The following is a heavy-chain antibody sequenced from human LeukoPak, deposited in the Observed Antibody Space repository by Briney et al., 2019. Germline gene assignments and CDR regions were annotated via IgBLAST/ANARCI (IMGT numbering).Heavy chain of an antibody. J-gene: IGHJ4*02. D-gene: IGHD1-26*01. CDR3: ARQGTHILRACYFDY. CDR2: IYPGDSDT. CDR1: GYSFTSYW. V-gene: IGHV5-51*01. Sequence: GESLKISCKGSGYSFTSYWIGWVRQMPGKGLEWMGIIYPGDSDTRYSPSFQGQVTISAGKSISTAYLQWSSLKASDTAMYYCARQGTHILRACYFDYWGQGTLVTVSS.